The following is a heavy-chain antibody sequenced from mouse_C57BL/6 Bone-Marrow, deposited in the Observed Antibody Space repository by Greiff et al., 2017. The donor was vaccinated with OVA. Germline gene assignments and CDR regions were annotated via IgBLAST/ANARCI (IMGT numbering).Heavy chain of an antibody. J-gene: IGHJ2*01. Sequence: QVQLQQPGAELGKPGASVKMSCKASGNTFTSYWITWVKQRPGQGLEWIGEIYPGSGSTNYNEKFKSKATLTVDTSSSTAYMQLSSLTSEDSAVYYCASGATVVHFDYWGQGTTLTVSS. CDR3: ASGATVVHFDY. CDR2: IYPGSGST. V-gene: IGHV1-55*01. CDR1: GNTFTSYW. D-gene: IGHD1-1*01.